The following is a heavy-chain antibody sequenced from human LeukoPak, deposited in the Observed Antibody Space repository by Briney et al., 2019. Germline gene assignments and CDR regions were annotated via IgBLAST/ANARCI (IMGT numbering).Heavy chain of an antibody. J-gene: IGHJ4*02. D-gene: IGHD4-17*01. CDR3: TTDLGDYPDC. Sequence: PVGSLRLSCAASGLTFSNAWMTWVRQAPGKGLEWVGRIKKQADGGTTDYAAPVKGRFTISRDDSKNTLYLQMNSLKTEDTAMYYCTTDLGDYPDCWGQRTLVTVSS. CDR2: IKKQADGGTT. CDR1: GLTFSNAW. V-gene: IGHV3-15*01.